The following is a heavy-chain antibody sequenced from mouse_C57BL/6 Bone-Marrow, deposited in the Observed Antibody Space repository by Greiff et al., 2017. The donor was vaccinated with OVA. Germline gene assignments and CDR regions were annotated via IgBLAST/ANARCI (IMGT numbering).Heavy chain of an antibody. CDR2: IDPETGGT. J-gene: IGHJ1*03. CDR1: GYTFTDYE. Sequence: QVHVKQSGAELVRPGASVTLSCKASGYTFTDYEMHWVKQTPVHGLEWIGAIDPETGGTAYNQKFKGKAILTADKSSSTAYMELRSLTSEDSAVYYCTRKDYSKGYWYFDVWGTGTTVTVSS. CDR3: TRKDYSKGYWYFDV. V-gene: IGHV1-15*01. D-gene: IGHD2-5*01.